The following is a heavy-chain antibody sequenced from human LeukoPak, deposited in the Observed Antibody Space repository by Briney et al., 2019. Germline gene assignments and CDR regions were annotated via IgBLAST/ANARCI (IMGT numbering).Heavy chain of an antibody. CDR3: ARDHGDSSGYTPSAYYYYGMDV. J-gene: IGHJ6*02. D-gene: IGHD3-22*01. Sequence: SVKVSCKASGGTFSSYAISWVRQAPGPGLEWMGGIIPIFGTANYAQKFQGRVTITADESTSTAYMELSSLRSEDTAVYYCARDHGDSSGYTPSAYYYYGMDVWGQGTTVTVSS. CDR2: IIPIFGTA. V-gene: IGHV1-69*13. CDR1: GGTFSSYA.